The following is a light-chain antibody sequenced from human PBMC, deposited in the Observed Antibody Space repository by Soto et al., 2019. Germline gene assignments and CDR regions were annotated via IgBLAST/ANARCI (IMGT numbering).Light chain of an antibody. CDR1: QSVSGN. CDR3: QQYNNWPPT. J-gene: IGKJ1*01. CDR2: GAS. V-gene: IGKV3D-15*01. Sequence: EIVMTQSPATLSVSPGERATLSCRASQSVSGNLAWYQQKPGQAPRLLIYGASTRATGIPARFSGSGSGTELTLTISSQQSEDFAVYYCQQYNNWPPTFGQGTKVEIK.